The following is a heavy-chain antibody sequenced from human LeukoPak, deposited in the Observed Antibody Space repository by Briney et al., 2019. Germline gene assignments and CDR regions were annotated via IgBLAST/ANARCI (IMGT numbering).Heavy chain of an antibody. J-gene: IGHJ5*02. D-gene: IGHD4-17*01. Sequence: PSQTLSLTCTVSGGSISGGDYYWSWIRQPPGKGLEWIGYIYYSGSTYYNPSLKSRVTISVDTSKNQFSLKLSSVTAADTAVYYCARGHGDYGGNWFDPWGQGTLVTVSS. CDR3: ARGHGDYGGNWFDP. CDR1: GGSISGGDYY. V-gene: IGHV4-30-4*01. CDR2: IYYSGST.